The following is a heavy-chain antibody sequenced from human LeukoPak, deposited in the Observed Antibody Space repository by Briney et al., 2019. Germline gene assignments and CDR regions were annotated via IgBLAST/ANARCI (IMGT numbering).Heavy chain of an antibody. CDR2: IRYDGSNK. V-gene: IGHV3-30*02. J-gene: IGHJ4*02. Sequence: HSGGSLRLSCAASGFTFSSYGMHWVRQAPGKGLEWVAFIRYDGSNKYYADSVKGRFTISRDNSKNTLYLHMNSLRAEDTAVYYCAKVFMTTVDYWGQGTLVTVSS. D-gene: IGHD4-11*01. CDR1: GFTFSSYG. CDR3: AKVFMTTVDY.